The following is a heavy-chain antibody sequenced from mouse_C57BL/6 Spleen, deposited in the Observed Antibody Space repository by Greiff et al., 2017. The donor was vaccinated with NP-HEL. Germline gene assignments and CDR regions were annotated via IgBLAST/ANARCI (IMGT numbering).Heavy chain of an antibody. V-gene: IGHV1-64*01. CDR2: IHPNSGST. CDR3: ARSGLGGSSPWFAY. CDR1: GYTFTSYW. D-gene: IGHD1-1*01. J-gene: IGHJ3*01. Sequence: VQLQQPGAELVKPGASVKLSCKASGYTFTSYWMHWVKQRPGQGLEWIGMIHPNSGSTNYNEKFKSKATLTVDKSSSTAYMQLSSLTSEDSAVYYCARSGLGGSSPWFAYWGQGTLVTVSA.